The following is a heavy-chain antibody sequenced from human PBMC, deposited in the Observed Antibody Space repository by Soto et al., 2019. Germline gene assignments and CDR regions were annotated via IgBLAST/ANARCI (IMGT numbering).Heavy chain of an antibody. CDR2: ISSSSSYI. Sequence: GGSLRLSCAASGFTFSSYSMNWVRQAPGKGLEWVSSISSSSSYIYYADSVKGRFTISRDNAKNSLYLQMNSLRAEDTAVYYCXRDYCSSTSCYTIWFDPWGQGTLVTVSS. CDR3: XRDYCSSTSCYTIWFDP. J-gene: IGHJ5*02. CDR1: GFTFSSYS. D-gene: IGHD2-2*02. V-gene: IGHV3-21*01.